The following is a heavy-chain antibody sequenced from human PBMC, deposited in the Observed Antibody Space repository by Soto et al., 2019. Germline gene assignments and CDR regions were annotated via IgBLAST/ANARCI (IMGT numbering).Heavy chain of an antibody. CDR3: ARTRSAWSDFHYYSLDV. J-gene: IGHJ6*02. D-gene: IGHD1-26*01. V-gene: IGHV3-30*03. CDR1: GFTFNSYG. Sequence: GGSLRLSCAASGFTFNSYGMHWVRQGPGNGLEWVAFISYDSTKTYYADSVKGRFPISRDNSNSALYVQMNSLTGEDTAVYYCARTRSAWSDFHYYSLDVWGQGTTVTVSS. CDR2: ISYDSTKT.